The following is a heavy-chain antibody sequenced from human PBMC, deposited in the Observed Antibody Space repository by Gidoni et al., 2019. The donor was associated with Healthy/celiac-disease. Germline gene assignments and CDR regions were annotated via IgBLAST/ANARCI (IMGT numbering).Heavy chain of an antibody. D-gene: IGHD3-3*01. CDR2: ISYDGSNK. CDR1: GFTFSSYG. J-gene: IGHJ4*02. CDR3: AKDSYITIFGVVNPPLDY. Sequence: QVQLVESGGGVGQPGRSLRLSCAASGFTFSSYGMHWVRQAPGKGLEWVAVISYDGSNKYYADSVKGRFTISRDNSKNTLYMQRNSLRAEDTAVYYCAKDSYITIFGVVNPPLDYWGQGTLVTVSS. V-gene: IGHV3-30*18.